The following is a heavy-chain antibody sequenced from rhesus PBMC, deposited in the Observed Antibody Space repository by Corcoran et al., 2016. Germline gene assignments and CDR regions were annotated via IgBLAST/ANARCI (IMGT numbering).Heavy chain of an antibody. J-gene: IGHJ4*01. CDR1: GYTFTDYY. CDR2: VDPAVGEA. Sequence: EVQLVQSGAEVKKPGASVKISCKASGYTFTDYYLHWVRQAPGKGLEWMGRVDPAVGEAIHAQKFHYRVTITADTSTDTAYMELSSLRSEDTAVYSCATGTGVTYWGQGVLVTVSS. D-gene: IGHD3-34*01. CDR3: ATGTGVTY. V-gene: IGHV1-111*02.